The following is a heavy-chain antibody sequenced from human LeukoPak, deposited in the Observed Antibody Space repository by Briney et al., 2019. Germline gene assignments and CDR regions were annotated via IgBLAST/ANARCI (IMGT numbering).Heavy chain of an antibody. CDR3: ARSRSGYSYDHAAFEI. J-gene: IGHJ3*02. CDR1: GGSISTYY. Sequence: PSETLSLTCTVSGGSISTYYWSWIRQSPGKGLGWIAYIDYRGSTTYNPSLRSRVTISVDTSRNQFSLKLSSVTAADTAVYYCARSRSGYSYDHAAFEIWGQGTLVTVSS. V-gene: IGHV4-59*01. D-gene: IGHD5-18*01. CDR2: IDYRGST.